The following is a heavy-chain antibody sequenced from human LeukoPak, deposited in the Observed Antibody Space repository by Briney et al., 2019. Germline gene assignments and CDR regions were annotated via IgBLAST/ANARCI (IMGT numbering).Heavy chain of an antibody. Sequence: SETLSLTCTVSGASISSYYWSWIRQPAGKGLEWIGRIHTSGGTRYNPSLKSRITMSVDTSKNQFSLKLSSVTAADTAVYYCAREESGLELYYFDYWGQGTLVTVSS. V-gene: IGHV4-4*07. CDR3: AREESGLELYYFDY. J-gene: IGHJ4*02. CDR1: GASISSYY. CDR2: IHTSGGT. D-gene: IGHD1-26*01.